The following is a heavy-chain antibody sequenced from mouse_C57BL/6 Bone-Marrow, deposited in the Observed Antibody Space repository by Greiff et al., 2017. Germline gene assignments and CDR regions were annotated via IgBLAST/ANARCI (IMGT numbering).Heavy chain of an antibody. J-gene: IGHJ2*01. V-gene: IGHV1-69*01. CDR2: IDPSDSYT. CDR1: GYTFTSYW. CDR3: ARGIYYGSGYDFFDY. D-gene: IGHD1-1*01. Sequence: VQLQQPGAELVMPGASVKLSCKASGYTFTSYWMHWVKQRPGQGLEWIGEIDPSDSYTNYNQKFKGKSTLTVDKSSSTAYMQLSSLTSEDSAVYYCARGIYYGSGYDFFDYWGQGTTLTVSS.